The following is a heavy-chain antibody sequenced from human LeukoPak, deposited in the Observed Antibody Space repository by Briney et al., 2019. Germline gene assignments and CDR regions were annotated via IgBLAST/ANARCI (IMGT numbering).Heavy chain of an antibody. Sequence: ASVKVSCKASGYTFTGYYMHWVRQAPGQGLEWLGWINPNSGGTKYSQKFQGRVTMTRDTSISTAYMALSRLRSDDTAMYYCARTGAAQQLVHYYYYYYMDVWGKGTTVTISS. V-gene: IGHV1-2*02. J-gene: IGHJ6*03. D-gene: IGHD6-13*01. CDR3: ARTGAAQQLVHYYYYYYMDV. CDR1: GYTFTGYY. CDR2: INPNSGGT.